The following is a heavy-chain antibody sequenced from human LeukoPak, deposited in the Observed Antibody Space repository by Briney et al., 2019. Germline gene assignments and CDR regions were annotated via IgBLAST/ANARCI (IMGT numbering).Heavy chain of an antibody. J-gene: IGHJ5*02. V-gene: IGHV4-30-4*08. Sequence: SETLSLTCTVSGGSISSGDYYWSWIRQPPGKGLEWIGYIYYSGSTYHNPSLKSRVTISVDTSKNQFSLKLSSVTAADTAVYYCARVILTGWFDPWGQGTLVTVSS. CDR3: ARVILTGWFDP. CDR2: IYYSGST. D-gene: IGHD2-8*01. CDR1: GGSISSGDYY.